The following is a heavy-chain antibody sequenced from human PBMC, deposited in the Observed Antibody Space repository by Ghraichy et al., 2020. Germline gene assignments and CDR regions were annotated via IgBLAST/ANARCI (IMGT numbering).Heavy chain of an antibody. D-gene: IGHD3-3*01. CDR1: GFSLTTSGVG. Sequence: SGPTLVKPTQTLTLTCTFSGFSLTTSGVGVAWIRQPPGKALEWLALIHWDDAERYRPSLNTRLSITKDTSKNQVVLTMTNMDPVDTATYYCAHTQRFLEWAAPGYPDYYAMDVWGQGTTVTVSS. V-gene: IGHV2-5*02. CDR3: AHTQRFLEWAAPGYPDYYAMDV. J-gene: IGHJ6*02. CDR2: IHWDDAE.